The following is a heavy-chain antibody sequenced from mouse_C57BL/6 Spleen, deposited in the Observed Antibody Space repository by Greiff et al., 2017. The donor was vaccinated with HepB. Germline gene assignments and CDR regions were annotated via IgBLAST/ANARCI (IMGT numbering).Heavy chain of an antibody. CDR3: ARTHYGSRYYAMDY. CDR1: GYTFTGYW. Sequence: VQLQQSGAELMKPGASVKLSCKATGYTFTGYWIEWVKQRPGHGLEWIGEILPGSGSTNYNEKFKGKATFTADTSSNTAYMQLSSLTTEDSASYYCARTHYGSRYYAMDYWGQGTSVTVSS. CDR2: ILPGSGST. J-gene: IGHJ4*01. V-gene: IGHV1-9*01. D-gene: IGHD1-1*01.